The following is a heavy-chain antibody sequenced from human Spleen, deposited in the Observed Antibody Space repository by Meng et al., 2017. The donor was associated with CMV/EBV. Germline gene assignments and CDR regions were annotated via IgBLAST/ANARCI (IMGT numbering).Heavy chain of an antibody. V-gene: IGHV4-34*01. CDR3: ARLLHITVTFTFLDVYYFDY. CDR2: INHSGST. Sequence: ESLKISCAASGFTFSTYIMNWVRQAPGKGLEWIGEINHSGSTNYNPSLKSRVTISVDTSKNQFSLKLSSVTAADTAVYYCARLLHITVTFTFLDVYYFDYWGQGTLVTVSS. CDR1: GFTFSTYI. J-gene: IGHJ4*02. D-gene: IGHD4-11*01.